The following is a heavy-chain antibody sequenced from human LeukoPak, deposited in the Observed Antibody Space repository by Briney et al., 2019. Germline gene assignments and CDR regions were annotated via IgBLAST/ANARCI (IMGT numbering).Heavy chain of an antibody. CDR3: ARQRYCSSTSCSEEYNWFDP. D-gene: IGHD2-2*01. Sequence: SETLSLTCTVSGGSISSYYWSWIRQPPGKGLEWIGYIYYSGSTNYNPSLKSRVTISVDTSKNQFSLKLSSVTAADTAVYYCARQRYCSSTSCSEEYNWFDPWGQGTLVTVPS. J-gene: IGHJ5*02. CDR2: IYYSGST. V-gene: IGHV4-59*01. CDR1: GGSISSYY.